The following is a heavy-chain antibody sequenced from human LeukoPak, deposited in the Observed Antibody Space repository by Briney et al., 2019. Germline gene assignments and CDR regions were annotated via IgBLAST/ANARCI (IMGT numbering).Heavy chain of an antibody. J-gene: IGHJ1*01. V-gene: IGHV3-23*01. CDR3: AKKVVVGATSPYSDFQD. CDR2: ISGSGVTT. CDR1: GFTFSSYA. Sequence: GGSLRLSCVASGFTFSSYAMSWVRQAPGKGLEWASAISGSGVTTHYAGSVKGRFSISRDNSKNTLYLQMNSLRAEDTALYYCAKKVVVGATSPYSDFQDWGQGTLVTVSS. D-gene: IGHD1-26*01.